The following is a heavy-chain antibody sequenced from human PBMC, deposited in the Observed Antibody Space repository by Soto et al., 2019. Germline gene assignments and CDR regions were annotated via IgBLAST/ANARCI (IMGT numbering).Heavy chain of an antibody. V-gene: IGHV1-3*01. D-gene: IGHD1-26*01. J-gene: IGHJ6*02. CDR2: INAGYGNT. CDR3: AKEGPGGGRHFYYGMDV. Sequence: QVHLVQSGAEVRKPGASVKVSCKASGYTFSSYAMHWVRQAPGQRLEWMGWINAGYGNTKSSQKFQDRVTISRDTSASTAYMELTSLRSEDTAVYYCAKEGPGGGRHFYYGMDVWGQGTTVTVSS. CDR1: GYTFSSYA.